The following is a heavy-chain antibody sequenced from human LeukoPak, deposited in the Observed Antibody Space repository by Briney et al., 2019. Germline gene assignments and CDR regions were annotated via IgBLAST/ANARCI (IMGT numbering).Heavy chain of an antibody. D-gene: IGHD3-3*01. V-gene: IGHV4-59*12. CDR2: IFHSGST. Sequence: SETLSLTCTVSNGSISGYYWSWIRQPPGKGLEWIGYIFHSGSTNYNPSLKSRVTISVDTSKNQFSLKLSSVTAADTAVYYCARVQRITIFGVIHNWFDPWGQGTLVTVSS. J-gene: IGHJ5*02. CDR3: ARVQRITIFGVIHNWFDP. CDR1: NGSISGYY.